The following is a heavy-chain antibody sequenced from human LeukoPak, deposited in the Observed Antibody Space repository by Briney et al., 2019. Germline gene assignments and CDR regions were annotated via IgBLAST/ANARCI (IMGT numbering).Heavy chain of an antibody. CDR2: ITTYNGDT. V-gene: IGHV1-3*04. D-gene: IGHD2-8*01. CDR3: ALISYCTTVTCYYLDY. J-gene: IGHJ4*02. Sequence: PRASVKVSCKASGYTFTSYAMHWVRQAPGQRLERMGWITTYNGDTNYAQNLQGRVTMTADTSTSTAYMELRSLRSDDTAVYYCALISYCTTVTCYYLDYWGQGTLVTVSS. CDR1: GYTFTSYA.